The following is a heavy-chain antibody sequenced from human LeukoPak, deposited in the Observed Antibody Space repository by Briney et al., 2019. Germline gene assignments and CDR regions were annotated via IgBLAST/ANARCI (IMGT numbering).Heavy chain of an antibody. D-gene: IGHD1-26*01. Sequence: PGGSLRLSCAASGFTFSSYAMSWVRRAPGKGLEWVSATIGGGGTTYYADSEKGRFTISRDNSMNTLFLQMNSLRADDTAVYYCAKDPDSRSQGYFDYWGQGTLVTVSS. J-gene: IGHJ4*02. CDR1: GFTFSSYA. CDR2: TIGGGGTT. CDR3: AKDPDSRSQGYFDY. V-gene: IGHV3-23*01.